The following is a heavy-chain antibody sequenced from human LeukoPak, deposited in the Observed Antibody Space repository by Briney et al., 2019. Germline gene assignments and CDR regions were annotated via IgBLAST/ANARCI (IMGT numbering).Heavy chain of an antibody. J-gene: IGHJ4*02. CDR1: GGSIGFTTYY. CDR3: ARLFDY. V-gene: IGHV4-39*01. Sequence: SETLSLTCTVSGGSIGFTTYYWGWIRQPPGKGLEWIGSIYYSGSTNYNPSLTSRVTISVAPSKNQFSLNLRSVTAADTAVYYCARLFDYWGQGTLVTVSS. CDR2: IYYSGST.